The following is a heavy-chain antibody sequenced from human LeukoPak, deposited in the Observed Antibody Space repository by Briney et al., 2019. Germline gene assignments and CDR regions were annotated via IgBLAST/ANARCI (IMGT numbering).Heavy chain of an antibody. Sequence: SETLSLTCAVYGGSFSGYYWSWIRQPPGKGLEWIGEINHSGSTNYNPSLKSRVTISVDTSKNQFSLKLSSVTAADTAAYYCAMTTPFPYWGQGTLVTVSS. V-gene: IGHV4-34*01. D-gene: IGHD4-11*01. J-gene: IGHJ4*02. CDR1: GGSFSGYY. CDR3: AMTTPFPY. CDR2: INHSGST.